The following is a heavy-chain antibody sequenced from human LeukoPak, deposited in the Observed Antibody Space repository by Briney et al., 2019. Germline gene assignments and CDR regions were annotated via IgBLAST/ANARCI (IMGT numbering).Heavy chain of an antibody. Sequence: AGGSLRLSCAASGFTFSSYGMHWVRQAPGKGLEWVAVISYDGSNKYYVDSVQGRFTISRDNSKNTLYLQMNSLRAEDTAVYYCAKVGLATAGGDAFDIWGQGTMVTVSS. CDR2: ISYDGSNK. D-gene: IGHD5-12*01. V-gene: IGHV3-30*18. CDR3: AKVGLATAGGDAFDI. J-gene: IGHJ3*02. CDR1: GFTFSSYG.